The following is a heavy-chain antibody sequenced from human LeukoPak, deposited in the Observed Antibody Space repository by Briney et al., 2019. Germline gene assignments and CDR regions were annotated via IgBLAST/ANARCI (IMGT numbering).Heavy chain of an antibody. CDR1: GFTFSSSS. Sequence: AGSLTLSCAASGFTFSSSSMNWFGHAPRKGVEWVSCISNRSSYIYYADSVKGRFTISRDNDKNSLYLQMNSLRAEDTAVYYCARDFERVVVAATPHFDYWGQGTLVTVSS. CDR2: ISNRSSYI. J-gene: IGHJ4*02. V-gene: IGHV3-21*01. CDR3: ARDFERVVVAATPHFDY. D-gene: IGHD2-15*01.